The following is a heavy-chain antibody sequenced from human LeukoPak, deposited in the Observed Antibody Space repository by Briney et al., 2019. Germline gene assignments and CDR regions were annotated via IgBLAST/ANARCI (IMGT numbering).Heavy chain of an antibody. CDR3: AREVAARLYIDY. V-gene: IGHV4-39*07. CDR1: GGSISSSSYY. D-gene: IGHD6-6*01. J-gene: IGHJ4*02. Sequence: SETLSLTCTVSGGSISSSSYYWGWIRQPPGKGLEWIGSIYYSGSTYYNPSLKSRVTISVDTSKNQFSLKLSSVTAADTAVYYCAREVAARLYIDYWGQGTLVTVSS. CDR2: IYYSGST.